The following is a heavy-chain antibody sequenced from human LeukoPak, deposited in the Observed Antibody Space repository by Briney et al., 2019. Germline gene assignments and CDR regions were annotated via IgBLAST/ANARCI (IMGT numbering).Heavy chain of an antibody. V-gene: IGHV3-30*18. Sequence: PGGSLRLSCAASGFTFSSYGMHWVRQAPGKGLEWVAVISYDGSNKYYGDSVKGRFTISRDDSANTLYMQMNSLRAEDTAVYYCAKASTFDTSGYPRDWGQGTLVTVSS. CDR1: GFTFSSYG. D-gene: IGHD3-22*01. J-gene: IGHJ4*02. CDR2: ISYDGSNK. CDR3: AKASTFDTSGYPRD.